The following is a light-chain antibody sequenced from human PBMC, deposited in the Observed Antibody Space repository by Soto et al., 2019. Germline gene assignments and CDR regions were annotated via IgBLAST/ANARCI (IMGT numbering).Light chain of an antibody. J-gene: IGKJ5*01. CDR3: QQRSNWPPVIT. CDR2: DAS. Sequence: EIVLTQSPATLSLSPGERATLSCRASQTFSSHLAWYQQKPGQAPRLLIYDASKRATGIPARFSGRRSGTDFPLTISSLEPEDFAIYYCQQRSNWPPVITFGQGTRLEIK. V-gene: IGKV3-11*01. CDR1: QTFSSH.